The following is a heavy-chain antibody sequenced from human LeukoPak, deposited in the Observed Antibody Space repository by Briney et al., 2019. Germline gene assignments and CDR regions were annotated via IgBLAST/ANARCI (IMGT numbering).Heavy chain of an antibody. V-gene: IGHV3-30*18. CDR3: AKDPGAYYFDY. Sequence: PGRSLRLSCAASGFTFSSYGMHWVRQAPGKGLEWVAVISFDGGYENYGDSVKGRFTTSRDNAKNTLYLQMNSLRVEDTSVYYCAKDPGAYYFDYWGQGTLVTVSS. J-gene: IGHJ4*02. CDR2: ISFDGGYE. CDR1: GFTFSSYG.